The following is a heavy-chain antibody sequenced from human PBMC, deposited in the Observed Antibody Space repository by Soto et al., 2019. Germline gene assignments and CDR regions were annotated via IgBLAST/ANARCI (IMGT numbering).Heavy chain of an antibody. CDR3: ARIRNCSGGSCYSGSWFDP. Sequence: PSETLSLTCTVSGGSISSYYWSWIRQPPGKGLEWIGYIYYSGSTNYNPSLKSRVTISVDTSKNQFSLKLSSVTAADTAVYYCARIRNCSGGSCYSGSWFDPWGQGTLVTVSS. CDR1: GGSISSYY. CDR2: IYYSGST. D-gene: IGHD2-15*01. V-gene: IGHV4-59*08. J-gene: IGHJ5*02.